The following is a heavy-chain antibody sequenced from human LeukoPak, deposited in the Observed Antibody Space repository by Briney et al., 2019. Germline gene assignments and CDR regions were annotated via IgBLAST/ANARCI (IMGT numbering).Heavy chain of an antibody. CDR2: ISGSSTYT. J-gene: IGHJ3*02. D-gene: IGHD4-17*01. CDR1: GFTFGDNY. Sequence: GSLRLSCAASGFTFGDNYMTWIRQAPGKGLEWVSYISGSSTYTNYADSVKGRFTISRDNAKNSLFLQMNSLRAEDTAVYYCASPMTTVTTNSFDIWGQGTMVTVSS. CDR3: ASPMTTVTTNSFDI. V-gene: IGHV3-11*06.